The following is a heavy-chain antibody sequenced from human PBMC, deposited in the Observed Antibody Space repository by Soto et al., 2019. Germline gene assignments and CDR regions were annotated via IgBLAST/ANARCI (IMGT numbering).Heavy chain of an antibody. V-gene: IGHV3-21*01. Sequence: EVQLVESGGGLVKPGGSLRLSCAASGFTFSSYSMNWVRQAPGKGLEWVSSISSSSSYIYYADSVKGRFTISRDNAKNSLYLQMNSLRAEDTAVYYCAREGWGDSSGYLDYFDYWGQGTLVTVSS. D-gene: IGHD3-22*01. CDR2: ISSSSSYI. CDR3: AREGWGDSSGYLDYFDY. CDR1: GFTFSSYS. J-gene: IGHJ4*02.